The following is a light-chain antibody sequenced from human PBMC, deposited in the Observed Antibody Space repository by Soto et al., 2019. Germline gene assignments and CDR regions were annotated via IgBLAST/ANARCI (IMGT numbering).Light chain of an antibody. V-gene: IGKV1-39*01. CDR3: QQSYSSPRT. J-gene: IGKJ3*01. CDR1: RSISNY. CDR2: AAS. Sequence: DIQMTQSPSSLSASVGDRVTLTCRASRSISNYLNWYQQRSGEAPKLLIYAASSFQGGVPSTFSGSGSGTEFTLTINSLQPEYFATYFCQQSYSSPRTFGPGTKVDVK.